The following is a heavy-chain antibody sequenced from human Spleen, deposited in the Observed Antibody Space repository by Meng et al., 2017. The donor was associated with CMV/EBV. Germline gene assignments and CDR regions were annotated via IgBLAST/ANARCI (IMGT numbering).Heavy chain of an antibody. CDR2: IQYDGSTK. CDR1: GFTFSYYG. D-gene: IGHD4-11*01. V-gene: IGHV3-30*02. CDR3: ARADYSDPFDY. Sequence: GESLKISCEASGFTFSYYGMHWVRQAPGKGLDWVAFIQYDGSTKYYGESVKGRFTISRDNSQNTLYLQMNSLRAEDTTVYYCARADYSDPFDYWGQGTLVTVSS. J-gene: IGHJ4*02.